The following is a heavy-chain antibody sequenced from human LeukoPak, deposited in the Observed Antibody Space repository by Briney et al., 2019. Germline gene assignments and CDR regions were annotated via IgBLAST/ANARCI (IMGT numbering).Heavy chain of an antibody. CDR3: ARKPAAIGYYYYMDV. CDR2: IKQDGSEK. J-gene: IGHJ6*03. Sequence: GGSLRLSCAASGFTFSSYWMSWVRQAPGKGLEWVANIKQDGSEKYYVDSVKGRFTISRDNAKNSLYLQMNSLRAEDTAVYYCARKPAAIGYYYYMDVWGKGTTVTVSS. CDR1: GFTFSSYW. V-gene: IGHV3-7*01. D-gene: IGHD2-2*02.